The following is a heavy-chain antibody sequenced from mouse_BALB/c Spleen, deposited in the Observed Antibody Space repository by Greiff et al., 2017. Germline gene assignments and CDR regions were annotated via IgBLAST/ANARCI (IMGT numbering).Heavy chain of an antibody. J-gene: IGHJ3*01. CDR1: GFTFSDYY. CDR3: ARTYDYDGFAY. Sequence: DVMLVESGGGLVKPGGSLKLSCAASGFTFSDYYMYWVRQTPEKRLEWVATISDGGSYTYYPDSVKGRFTISRDNAKNNLYLQMSSLKSEDTAMYYCARTYDYDGFAYWGQGTLVTVSA. V-gene: IGHV5-4*02. D-gene: IGHD2-4*01. CDR2: ISDGGSYT.